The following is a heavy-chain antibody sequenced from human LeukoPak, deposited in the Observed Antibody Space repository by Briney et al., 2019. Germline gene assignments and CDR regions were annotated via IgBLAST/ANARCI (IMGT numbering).Heavy chain of an antibody. D-gene: IGHD3-22*01. CDR1: GGTFSSYA. J-gene: IGHJ4*02. Sequence: SVKVSCKASGGTFSSYAISWVRQAPGQGLEWMGGIIPIFGTANYAQKFQGRVTITTDESTSTAYMELSSLRSEDTAVYYCARDWLEDYYDSSGVFDYWGQGTLVTVSS. CDR3: ARDWLEDYYDSSGVFDY. V-gene: IGHV1-69*05. CDR2: IIPIFGTA.